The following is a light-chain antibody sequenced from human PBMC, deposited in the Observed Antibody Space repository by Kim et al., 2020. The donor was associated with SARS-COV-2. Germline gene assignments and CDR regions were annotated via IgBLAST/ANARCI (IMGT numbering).Light chain of an antibody. J-gene: IGLJ3*02. Sequence: QTVVTQEPSFSMSPGGTVTLTCGLSSGSVSSTHYPSWHQQTPGQIPRTLIYNTNTRSSGVPDRFSGSILGNKAALTITGAQTDDESDYYCVLYMGSGIWVFGGGTQLTVL. CDR3: VLYMGSGIWV. V-gene: IGLV8-61*01. CDR1: SGSVSSTHY. CDR2: NTN.